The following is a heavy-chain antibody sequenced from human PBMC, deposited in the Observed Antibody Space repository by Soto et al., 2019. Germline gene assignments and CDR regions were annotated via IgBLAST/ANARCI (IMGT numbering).Heavy chain of an antibody. CDR1: GFTFSSFW. D-gene: IGHD2-2*01. Sequence: EVQLVESGGGLVQPGGSLRLSCAASGFTFSSFWMHWVRQAPGEGLVWVSRINSDGSNTNYADSVKGRFTISRDNAKNTLYRQMISLRGEDTAVYYCARGGVPAAMSYWGQGTLVTVSS. V-gene: IGHV3-74*01. CDR2: INSDGSNT. J-gene: IGHJ4*02. CDR3: ARGGVPAAMSY.